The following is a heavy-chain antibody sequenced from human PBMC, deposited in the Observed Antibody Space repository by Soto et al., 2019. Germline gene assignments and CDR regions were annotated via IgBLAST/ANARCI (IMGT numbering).Heavy chain of an antibody. CDR2: IYPGDHET. CDR1: GYTFSNFW. V-gene: IGHV5-51*01. Sequence: PGESLKISCQSSGYTFSNFWIGWVRPLPGKGLEWMGIIYPGDHETRYSPSFHGKVTISADRSINTAYLQWNSLEASDTAFYFCARSPRSSPYFDYWGQGALVTVSS. J-gene: IGHJ4*02. D-gene: IGHD6-13*01. CDR3: ARSPRSSPYFDY.